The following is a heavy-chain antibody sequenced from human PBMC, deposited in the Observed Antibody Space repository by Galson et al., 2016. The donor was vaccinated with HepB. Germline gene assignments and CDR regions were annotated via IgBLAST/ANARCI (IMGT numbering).Heavy chain of an antibody. CDR1: GYSFTSYW. Sequence: QSGAEVKKPGESLKISCEGSGYSFTSYWIGWVRQMPGKRLEWMGTIYPGDSDTRYSPSSQGQVTISADKSISAAYLQWNSLKASDTAIYYCARRSSDAFDIWGQGTMVTVSS. CDR2: IYPGDSDT. CDR3: ARRSSDAFDI. J-gene: IGHJ3*02. D-gene: IGHD3-10*01. V-gene: IGHV5-51*01.